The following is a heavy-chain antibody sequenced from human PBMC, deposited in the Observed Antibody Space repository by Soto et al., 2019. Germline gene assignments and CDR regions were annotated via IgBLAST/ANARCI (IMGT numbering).Heavy chain of an antibody. J-gene: IGHJ5*02. CDR2: IYDTGDT. CDR1: GASISSGGFS. CDR3: ARETTTRFDH. D-gene: IGHD1-1*01. V-gene: IGHV4-30-2*01. Sequence: QLLLQASGSGLVNPSQTLSLTCTVSGASISSGGFSWSWIRQPPGKGLEWIGYIYDTGDTYFNPSLKSRVTISLDRSKNQFSLKLRSVTAADTAVYFCARETTTRFDHWGQGTQVTVSS.